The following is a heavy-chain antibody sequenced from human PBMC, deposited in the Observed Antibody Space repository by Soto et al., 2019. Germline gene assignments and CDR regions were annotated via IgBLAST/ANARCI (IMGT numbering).Heavy chain of an antibody. CDR1: GGSVSSGNYF. D-gene: IGHD6-13*01. CDR2: FYYTGSI. V-gene: IGHV4-61*01. J-gene: IGHJ4*02. CDR3: ASSHAGAHITAAVH. Sequence: SETLSLTCTVSGGSVSSGNYFWSWIRQPPGKGLEWIGYFYYTGSINYNPSLKSRVTISIDASKDQFSLRLSSVTAADTAVYYCASSHAGAHITAAVHWGQGTLVTVSS.